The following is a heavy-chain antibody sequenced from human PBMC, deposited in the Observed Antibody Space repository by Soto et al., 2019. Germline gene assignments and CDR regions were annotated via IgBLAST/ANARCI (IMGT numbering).Heavy chain of an antibody. CDR2: IDPSDSYT. D-gene: IGHD3-10*01. Sequence: GESLKISCKGSGYSFTSYWISWVRQMPGKGLEWMGRIDPSDSYTNYSPSFQGHVTISADKSISTAYLQWSSLKASDTAMYYCERIQNYSASGSYYGGWFDPWGQGTLVTVSS. CDR3: ERIQNYSASGSYYGGWFDP. J-gene: IGHJ5*02. V-gene: IGHV5-10-1*01. CDR1: GYSFTSYW.